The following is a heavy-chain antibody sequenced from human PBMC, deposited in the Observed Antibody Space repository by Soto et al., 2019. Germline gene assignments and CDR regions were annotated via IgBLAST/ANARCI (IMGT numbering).Heavy chain of an antibody. J-gene: IGHJ4*02. V-gene: IGHV4-30-2*05. CDR2: TYHSGNP. CDR3: ARAQLRERDIVLVPAAIRPSDFDY. CDR1: GDTISTGGYT. Sequence: SETLSPTCDVSGDTISTGGYTWAWIRQPPGKALEWIGHTYHSGNPYYNPSLKSRVTISVDTSKNQFSLKLSSVTAADTAVYYCARAQLRERDIVLVPAAIRPSDFDYWGQGTLVTVSS. D-gene: IGHD2-2*01.